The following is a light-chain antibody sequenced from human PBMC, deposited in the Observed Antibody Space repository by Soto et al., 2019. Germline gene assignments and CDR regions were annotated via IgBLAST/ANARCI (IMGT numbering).Light chain of an antibody. Sequence: QSALTQPASVSGSPGQSITISCTGTSSDVGGYNYVSWYQQHPGKAPKLMIYEVSNRPSGVSNRFSGSKSGNTASLTISGLQAEDEADYYCSSYTSSSTLDVFGGGNKVTVL. CDR2: EVS. CDR1: SSDVGGYNY. CDR3: SSYTSSSTLDV. J-gene: IGLJ3*02. V-gene: IGLV2-14*01.